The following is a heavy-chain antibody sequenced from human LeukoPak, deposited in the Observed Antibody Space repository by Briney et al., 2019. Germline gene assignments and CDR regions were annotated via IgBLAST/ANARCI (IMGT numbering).Heavy chain of an antibody. J-gene: IGHJ4*02. CDR3: ARDNYSGYDFWSGYCPPFDY. Sequence: ASVKVSCKASGYTFTSYGISWVRQAPGQGLEWMGWISAYNGNTNYAQKLQGRVTMTTDTSTSTAYMELRSLRSDDTAVYYCARDNYSGYDFWSGYCPPFDYWGQGTLVTVSS. CDR2: ISAYNGNT. V-gene: IGHV1-18*01. D-gene: IGHD3-3*01. CDR1: GYTFTSYG.